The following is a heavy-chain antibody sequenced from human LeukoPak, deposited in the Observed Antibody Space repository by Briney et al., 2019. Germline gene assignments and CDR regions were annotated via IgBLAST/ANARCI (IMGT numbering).Heavy chain of an antibody. Sequence: ASVKVSCKASGYTFTSYGISWVRQAPGQGLEWMGWISAYNGNTNYAQKLQGRVTMTTDTSTSTAYMELRSLRSDDTAVYYCARDTRRVVNDRGWYWFDPWGQGTLVTVSS. CDR3: ARDTRRVVNDRGWYWFDP. CDR1: GYTFTSYG. CDR2: ISAYNGNT. D-gene: IGHD6-19*01. V-gene: IGHV1-18*01. J-gene: IGHJ5*02.